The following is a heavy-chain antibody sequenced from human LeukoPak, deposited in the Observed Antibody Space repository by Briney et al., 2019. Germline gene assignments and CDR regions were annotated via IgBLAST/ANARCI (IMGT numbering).Heavy chain of an antibody. V-gene: IGHV4-38-2*02. D-gene: IGHD6-13*01. Sequence: TSETLSLTCTVSGGSISSGYYWGWIRQPPGKGLEWIGSIYHSGSTNYNPSLKSRVTISVDTSKNQFSLKLSSVTAADTAVYYCARFPPIAAAGRNWFDPWGQGTLVTVSS. CDR1: GGSISSGYY. J-gene: IGHJ5*02. CDR3: ARFPPIAAAGRNWFDP. CDR2: IYHSGST.